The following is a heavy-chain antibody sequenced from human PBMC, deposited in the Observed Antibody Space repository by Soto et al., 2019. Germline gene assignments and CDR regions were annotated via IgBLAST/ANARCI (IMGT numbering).Heavy chain of an antibody. CDR3: ARDRLGYYDSSDYYRYYYYYGMDV. CDR2: IYSGGST. J-gene: IGHJ6*02. CDR1: GFTVSSYY. V-gene: IGHV3-53*01. D-gene: IGHD3-22*01. Sequence: PGGSLRLSCAASGFTVSSYYMSWVRQAPGKGLEWVSVIYSGGSTYYADSVKGRFTITRDNSKNTLYLQMNSLIAEDTAVYYCARDRLGYYDSSDYYRYYYYYGMDVWGQGTPVTVSS.